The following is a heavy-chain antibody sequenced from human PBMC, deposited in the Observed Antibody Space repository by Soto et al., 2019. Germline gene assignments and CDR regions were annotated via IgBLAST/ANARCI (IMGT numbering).Heavy chain of an antibody. CDR2: INLTSGGT. Sequence: QVNLGQSGAEVRNLGAQVKLSCRALGSTFPGSYMPGVRQAHGQGLEWRGRINLTSGGTNYARKFQGWVTMTRDTSISTAYMVLSRLRSDDTAVYYCARVLGYCSGGSCYNKGYGIDVWGQGTTVTVSS. J-gene: IGHJ6*02. CDR3: ARVLGYCSGGSCYNKGYGIDV. CDR1: GSTFPGSY. D-gene: IGHD2-15*01. V-gene: IGHV1-2*04.